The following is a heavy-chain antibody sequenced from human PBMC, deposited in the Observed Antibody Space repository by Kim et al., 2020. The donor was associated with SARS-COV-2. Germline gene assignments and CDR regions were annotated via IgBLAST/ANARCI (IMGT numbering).Heavy chain of an antibody. Sequence: DSVKGRFTISRDNAKNSLYLQMNSLRAEDTAVYYCVRDVYYEILTEAFDIWGQGTMVTVSS. D-gene: IGHD3-9*01. J-gene: IGHJ3*02. CDR3: VRDVYYEILTEAFDI. V-gene: IGHV3-21*01.